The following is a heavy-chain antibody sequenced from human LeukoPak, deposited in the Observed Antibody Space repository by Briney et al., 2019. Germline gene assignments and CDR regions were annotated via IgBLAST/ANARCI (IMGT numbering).Heavy chain of an antibody. V-gene: IGHV4-39*02. CDR2: MFYTGST. J-gene: IGHJ3*02. Sequence: PSETLSLTCTVSGGSISSSGYYWGWIRQPPGKGLEWIGSMFYTGSTYYSPSLKSRVTLSADMSQNHFSLKVTSVTAADTAVYYCARRSSAWNALDIWGRGTMVTVSS. CDR3: ARRSSAWNALDI. CDR1: GGSISSSGYY. D-gene: IGHD6-19*01.